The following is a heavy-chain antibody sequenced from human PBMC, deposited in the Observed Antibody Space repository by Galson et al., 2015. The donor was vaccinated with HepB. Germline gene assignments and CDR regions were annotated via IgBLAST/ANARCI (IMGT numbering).Heavy chain of an antibody. J-gene: IGHJ6*02. CDR3: ARERLVVVAATPLYYYYGMDV. V-gene: IGHV3-33*08. CDR1: GFTFSSYG. Sequence: SLRLSCAASGFTFSSYGMHWVRQAPGKGLEWVAVTWYDGSNKYYADSVKGRFTISRDNSKNTLYLQMNSLRAEDTAVYYCARERLVVVAATPLYYYYGMDVWGQGTTVTVSS. D-gene: IGHD2-15*01. CDR2: TWYDGSNK.